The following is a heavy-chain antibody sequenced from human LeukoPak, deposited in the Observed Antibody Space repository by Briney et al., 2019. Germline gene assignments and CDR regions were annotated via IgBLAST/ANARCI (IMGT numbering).Heavy chain of an antibody. CDR3: ARDRNYGSGNDAFDI. J-gene: IGHJ3*02. Sequence: PGGSLRLSCAASGFTFDDYGMSWVRQAPGKGLEWVSGINWNGGSTGYADSVKGRSTISRDNAKNSLYLQMNSLRAEDTALYYCARDRNYGSGNDAFDIWGQGTMVTVSS. CDR2: INWNGGST. V-gene: IGHV3-20*04. CDR1: GFTFDDYG. D-gene: IGHD3-10*01.